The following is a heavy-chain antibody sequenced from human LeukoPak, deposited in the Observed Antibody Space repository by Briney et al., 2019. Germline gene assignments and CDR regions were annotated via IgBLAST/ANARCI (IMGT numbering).Heavy chain of an antibody. V-gene: IGHV4-34*01. J-gene: IGHJ4*02. CDR2: INHSGST. CDR3: ARQALYSYGLPDY. D-gene: IGHD5-18*01. CDR1: GGSFSGYY. Sequence: PSETLSLTCAVYGGSFSGYYWSWIRQPPGKGLEWIGEINHSGSTNYNPSLKSRVTISVDTSKNQFSLKLSSVTAADTAVYYCARQALYSYGLPDYWGQGTLVTVSS.